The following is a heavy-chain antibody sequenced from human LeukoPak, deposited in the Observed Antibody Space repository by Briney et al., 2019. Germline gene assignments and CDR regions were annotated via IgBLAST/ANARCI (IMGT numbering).Heavy chain of an antibody. CDR3: ARDQGSGYDLVPYYYYYMDV. CDR2: ISSSSSTI. J-gene: IGHJ6*03. CDR1: GFTFSSYR. V-gene: IGHV3-48*04. Sequence: GGSLRLSCAASGFTFSSYRMIWVRQTPGKGLEWVSSISSSSSTINYADSMRGRFTISRDNAKNSLYLQMNSLRAEDTAVYYCARDQGSGYDLVPYYYYYMDVWGKGTTVTVSS. D-gene: IGHD5-12*01.